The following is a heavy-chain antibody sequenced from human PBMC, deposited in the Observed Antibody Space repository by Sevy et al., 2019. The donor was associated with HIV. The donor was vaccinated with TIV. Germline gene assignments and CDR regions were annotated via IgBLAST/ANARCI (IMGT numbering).Heavy chain of an antibody. D-gene: IGHD6-25*01. CDR2: SYYNGHI. CDR1: GGSITSLY. V-gene: IGHV4-59*08. CDR3: ACENAWGRGYA. Sequence: SETLSLTCTVSGGSITSLYWNWIRQPPGKGLEWIANSYYNGHINYNPSLKSRVTLSLDTSKNQISLRPSSVTAADTAMCYCACENAWGRGYAWGQGTLVTVSS. J-gene: IGHJ5*02.